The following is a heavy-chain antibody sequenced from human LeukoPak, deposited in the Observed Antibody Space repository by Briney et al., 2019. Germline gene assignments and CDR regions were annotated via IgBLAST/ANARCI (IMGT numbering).Heavy chain of an antibody. CDR1: GFTFSNYS. J-gene: IGHJ4*02. CDR2: ISSRSSYI. CDR3: ARGGYGYNFFDY. V-gene: IGHV3-21*01. D-gene: IGHD5-24*01. Sequence: GGSLRLSCAASGFTFSNYSVNRARQAPGKGLEWVSSISSRSSYIYYADSVKGRFTISRDNAKNSLYLQMNSLRAEDTAVYYCARGGYGYNFFDYWGQGTLVTVSS.